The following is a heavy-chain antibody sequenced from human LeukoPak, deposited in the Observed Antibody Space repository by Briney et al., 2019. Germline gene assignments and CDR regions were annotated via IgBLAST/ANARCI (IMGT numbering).Heavy chain of an antibody. CDR2: ISGSSGST. D-gene: IGHD1-1*01. J-gene: IGHJ6*03. Sequence: AGGSLRLSCAASGFTFGHYAMSCVRHAPGEGRVWVSGISGSSGSTYYADSVKGRFTVYRDNSKNTLYLQMTSLRVEDTAVYYCAKELAYAYYFDVWGKGTTVTVSS. CDR1: GFTFGHYA. CDR3: AKELAYAYYFDV. V-gene: IGHV3-23*01.